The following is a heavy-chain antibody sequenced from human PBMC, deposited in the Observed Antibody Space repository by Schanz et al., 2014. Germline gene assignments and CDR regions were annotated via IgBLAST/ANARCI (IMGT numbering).Heavy chain of an antibody. V-gene: IGHV3-30-3*01. D-gene: IGHD1-1*01. CDR2: ISYDGSTK. CDR3: ARESGGQNDLDTEPHKYTYMDV. J-gene: IGHJ6*03. Sequence: QVQLLESGGGVVQPGRSLRLSCAVSGFTFGGYALHWVRQAPGKGLEWVAVISYDGSTKYYADSVKGRFTISRDNTKNFLHLEMNNLRAEDTAVYFCARESGGQNDLDTEPHKYTYMDVWGKGTTVTVSS. CDR1: GFTFGGYA.